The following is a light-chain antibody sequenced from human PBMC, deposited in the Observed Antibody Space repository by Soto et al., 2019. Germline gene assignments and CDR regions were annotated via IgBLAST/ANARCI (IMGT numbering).Light chain of an antibody. CDR2: CAS. CDR1: QSVLYSSNNKNY. V-gene: IGKV4-1*01. Sequence: DIVMTQSPDSLAVSLGERATINCKSSQSVLYSSNNKNYLAWYQQKPGQPPKLLIYCASTRESGVPDRFSGSGSGTDFTLTISILQAEDVAVYYCQQSYTIPLTFGPGTKVDIK. J-gene: IGKJ3*01. CDR3: QQSYTIPLT.